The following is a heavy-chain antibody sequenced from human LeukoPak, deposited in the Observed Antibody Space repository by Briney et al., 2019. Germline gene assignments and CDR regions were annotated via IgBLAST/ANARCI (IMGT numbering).Heavy chain of an antibody. J-gene: IGHJ4*02. D-gene: IGHD2-21*02. Sequence: ASVKVSCEASGYTFTSYAMHWVRQAPGQRLEWMGWINAGNGNTKYSQKFQVRVTITRDTSASTAYMELSSLRSEDTAVYYCASEGVTSYFDYWGQGTLVTVSS. CDR1: GYTFTSYA. V-gene: IGHV1-3*01. CDR3: ASEGVTSYFDY. CDR2: INAGNGNT.